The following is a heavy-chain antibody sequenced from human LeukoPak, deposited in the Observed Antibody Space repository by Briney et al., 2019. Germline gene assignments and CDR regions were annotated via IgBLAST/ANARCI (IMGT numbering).Heavy chain of an antibody. CDR1: GFTFSSYD. CDR2: IGTTGDT. Sequence: GGSLRLSCAASGFTFSSYDMHWVRQATGKGLEWVSSIGTTGDTYYLGSVKDRFTLSRENAKNSLYLQMNSLRAGDTAVYYCARAGEMVRGTYYYVIDVWGQGTTVTVSS. J-gene: IGHJ6*02. CDR3: ARAGEMVRGTYYYVIDV. V-gene: IGHV3-13*04. D-gene: IGHD3-10*01.